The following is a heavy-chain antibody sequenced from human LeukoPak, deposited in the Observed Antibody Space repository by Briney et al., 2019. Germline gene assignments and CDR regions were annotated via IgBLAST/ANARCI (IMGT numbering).Heavy chain of an antibody. D-gene: IGHD6-13*01. Sequence: ASVKVSCKASGFTFTGYYVHWVRQAPGQGLEWMGWIDPNSGGTNYAQKFQGRVTMTRDTSISTAYMELSRLRSDDTAVYYRARAIKGYSGNWYPDYWGQGTLVTVSS. J-gene: IGHJ4*02. CDR1: GFTFTGYY. CDR2: IDPNSGGT. V-gene: IGHV1-2*02. CDR3: ARAIKGYSGNWYPDY.